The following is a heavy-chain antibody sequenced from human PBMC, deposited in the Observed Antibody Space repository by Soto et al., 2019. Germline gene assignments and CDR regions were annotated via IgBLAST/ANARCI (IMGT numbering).Heavy chain of an antibody. CDR1: GGSISSGGYY. D-gene: IGHD2-8*01. J-gene: IGHJ6*02. CDR3: AREPRVLGYYYYGMHV. CDR2: IYYSGST. Sequence: QVQLQESGPGLVKPSQTLSLTCTVSGGSISSGGYYWSWIRQHPGKGLEWIGYIYYSGSTYYNPSLTSRVTTSVGTSKNQFPLKLSSVTAADTAVYYCAREPRVLGYYYYGMHVWGQGTTVTVSS. V-gene: IGHV4-31*03.